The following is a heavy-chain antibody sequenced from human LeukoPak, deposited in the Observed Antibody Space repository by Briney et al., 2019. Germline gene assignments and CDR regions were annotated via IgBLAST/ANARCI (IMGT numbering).Heavy chain of an antibody. V-gene: IGHV3-49*03. CDR2: IRSKAHGWTT. Sequence: PGGSLRLSCTASGFTFGDYAMSWFRQAPGEGLEWVGFIRSKAHGWTTEYAASVKGRFTISRDDSKSIAYLQMDSLKTEDTAVYYCTRAGRYCSGGSCYSFYWGQGTLVTVSS. CDR3: TRAGRYCSGGSCYSFY. CDR1: GFTFGDYA. J-gene: IGHJ4*02. D-gene: IGHD2-15*01.